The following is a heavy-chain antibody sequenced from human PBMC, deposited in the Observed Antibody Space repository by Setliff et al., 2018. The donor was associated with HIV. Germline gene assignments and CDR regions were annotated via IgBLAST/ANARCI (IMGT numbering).Heavy chain of an antibody. CDR3: ARHEPYSSGWFDP. J-gene: IGHJ5*02. CDR1: GGSISSSSYY. D-gene: IGHD6-19*01. CDR2: IYYSGST. V-gene: IGHV4-39*01. Sequence: SETLSLTCTVSGGSISSSSYYWGWIRQPPGKGLEWIGSIYYSGSTYYNPSLKSRVTISVDTSKNQFSLKLTSVTAADTAVYYCARHEPYSSGWFDPWGQGTLVTVSS.